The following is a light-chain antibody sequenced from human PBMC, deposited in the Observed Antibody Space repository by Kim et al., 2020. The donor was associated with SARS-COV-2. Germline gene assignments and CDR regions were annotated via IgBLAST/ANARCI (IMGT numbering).Light chain of an antibody. V-gene: IGKV1-9*01. CDR2: AAS. J-gene: IGKJ3*01. Sequence: SVGDRVTITCRASQGISTYLAWYQQKPGKAPKLLIYAASTLQSTVPSRFSGSRSGTEFTLTITSLQPEDFATYYCQQLNSYPSLTFGPGTKVDIK. CDR3: QQLNSYPSLT. CDR1: QGISTY.